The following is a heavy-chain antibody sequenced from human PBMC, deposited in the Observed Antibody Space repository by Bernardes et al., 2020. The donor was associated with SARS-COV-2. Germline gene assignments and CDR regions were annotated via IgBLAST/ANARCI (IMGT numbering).Heavy chain of an antibody. D-gene: IGHD3-9*01. J-gene: IGHJ3*02. CDR1: GFTFDDYA. CDR2: ISWNSGSI. Sequence: GSSLRLCCAASGFTFDDYAMHWVRQAPGKGLEWVSGISWNSGSIGYADSVKGRFTISRDNAKNSLYLQMNSLRAEDTALYYCAKLPSPADWDAFDIWGQGTTVTVSS. V-gene: IGHV3-9*01. CDR3: AKLPSPADWDAFDI.